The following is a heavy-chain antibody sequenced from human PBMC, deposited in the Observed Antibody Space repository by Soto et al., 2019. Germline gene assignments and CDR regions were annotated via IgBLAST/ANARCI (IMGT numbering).Heavy chain of an antibody. CDR1: GFSFDAYG. Sequence: PGGSLRLSCAGSGFSFDAYGMHWVRQAPGKGLEWLTTVSFDSKNKYYIDSVEGRFTISRDNSKNMLFLQMNSLRHEDTAVYYCAKESVETSYSYYGMDVWGPGTTVPVYS. J-gene: IGHJ6*02. CDR2: VSFDSKNK. V-gene: IGHV3-30*18. D-gene: IGHD4-4*01. CDR3: AKESVETSYSYYGMDV.